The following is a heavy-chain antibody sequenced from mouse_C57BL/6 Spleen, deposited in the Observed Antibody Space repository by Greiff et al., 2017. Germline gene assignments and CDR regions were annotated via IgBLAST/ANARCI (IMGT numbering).Heavy chain of an antibody. V-gene: IGHV1-26*01. CDR2: INPNNGGT. CDR3: AGGYDGYAMDY. Sequence: VQLQQSGPELVKPGASVKISCKASGYTFTDYYMNWVKQSHGKSLEWIGDINPNNGGTSYNQKFKGKATLTVDKSSSTAYMELRSLTSEDSAVYYCAGGYDGYAMDYWGQGTSVTVSS. CDR1: GYTFTDYY. D-gene: IGHD2-2*01. J-gene: IGHJ4*01.